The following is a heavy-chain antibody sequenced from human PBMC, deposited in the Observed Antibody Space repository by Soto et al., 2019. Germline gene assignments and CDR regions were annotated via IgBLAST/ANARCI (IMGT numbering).Heavy chain of an antibody. CDR1: GGSISSYS. CDR2: IYDGGNS. D-gene: IGHD1-26*01. J-gene: IGHJ4*02. Sequence: XXTLSLTCTVSGGSISSYSWRWIPQPPGKGLEWIASIYDGGNSHYHPSLRSRVTISVDTSKNHLSLKLSSVTDAGTAVYYCARHSSGSRHPGFDYWGQGTLVTVSS. V-gene: IGHV4-39*01. CDR3: ARHSSGSRHPGFDY.